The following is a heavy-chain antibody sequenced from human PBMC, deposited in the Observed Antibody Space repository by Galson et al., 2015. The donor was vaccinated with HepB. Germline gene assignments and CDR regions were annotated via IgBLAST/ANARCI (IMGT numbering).Heavy chain of an antibody. J-gene: IGHJ4*02. D-gene: IGHD2-15*01. CDR1: GITFSSYA. Sequence: SLRLSCAAFGITFSSYALHWVRQAPGKGLEWVAIISYSGSNKYYADSVKGRFTISRDNSKNTLYLQMNSLRPEDTALYYCSVVGATHDYWGQGTLVTVSS. V-gene: IGHV3-30-3*01. CDR2: ISYSGSNK. CDR3: SVVGATHDY.